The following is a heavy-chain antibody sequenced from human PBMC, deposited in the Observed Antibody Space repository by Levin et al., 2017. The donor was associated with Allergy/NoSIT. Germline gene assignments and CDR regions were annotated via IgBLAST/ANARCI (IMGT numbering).Heavy chain of an antibody. V-gene: IGHV3-11*01. J-gene: IGHJ4*02. Sequence: GESLKISCAASGFTFSDYYMSWIRQAPGKGLEWVSYISSSGGAIYYADSVKGRFTISRDNAKNSLYLQMNTLRAEDTAGYFCARDLSGGLDYWGQGTRVTVSS. D-gene: IGHD2-15*01. CDR1: GFTFSDYY. CDR3: ARDLSGGLDY. CDR2: ISSSGGAI.